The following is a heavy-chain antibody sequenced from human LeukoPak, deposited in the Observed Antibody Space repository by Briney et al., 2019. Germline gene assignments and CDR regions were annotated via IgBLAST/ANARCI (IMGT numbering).Heavy chain of an antibody. D-gene: IGHD3-3*01. CDR1: GFTFSSYW. V-gene: IGHV3-74*01. CDR2: INSDGSST. CDR3: ARDYYDFWSGYYAFDY. J-gene: IGHJ4*02. Sequence: PGGSLRLSCAASGFTFSSYWMHWVRQAPGKGLVWVSRINSDGSSTSYADSVKGRFTISRDNAKNTLHLQMNSLRAEDKAVYYCARDYYDFWSGYYAFDYWGQGTLVTVSS.